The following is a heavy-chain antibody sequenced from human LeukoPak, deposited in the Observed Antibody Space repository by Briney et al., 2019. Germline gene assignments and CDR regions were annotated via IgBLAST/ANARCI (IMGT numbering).Heavy chain of an antibody. J-gene: IGHJ4*02. CDR3: ASSPAYCGGDCSPLAFDY. CDR2: IYTSGST. V-gene: IGHV4-4*07. Sequence: PSETLSLTCTVSGGSISSYYWSWIRQPAGKGLEWIGRIYTSGSTNYNPSLKSRVTMSVDTSKNQFSLKLSSVNAADTAVYYCASSPAYCGGDCSPLAFDYWGQGTLVTVSS. D-gene: IGHD2-21*01. CDR1: GGSISSYY.